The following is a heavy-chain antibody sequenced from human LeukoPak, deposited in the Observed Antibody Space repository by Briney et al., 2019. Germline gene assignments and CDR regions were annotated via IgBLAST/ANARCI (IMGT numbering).Heavy chain of an antibody. CDR3: ARDGGRVLEWLLEVVTATNDAFDI. V-gene: IGHV4-4*07. CDR2: IYISGIT. CDR1: VGSISSYY. D-gene: IGHD3-3*01. J-gene: IGHJ3*02. Sequence: SGALSLTCIDSVGSISSYYWSWVRQPVGKGLEWIGRIYISGITNYNPSIKSRVTMSVDTSKNQSSLKLSSVTAADTAMYYCARDGGRVLEWLLEVVTATNDAFDIWGQGTMVTVSS.